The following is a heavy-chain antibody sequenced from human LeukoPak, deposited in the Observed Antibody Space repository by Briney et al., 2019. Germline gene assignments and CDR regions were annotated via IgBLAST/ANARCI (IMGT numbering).Heavy chain of an antibody. V-gene: IGHV3-74*01. CDR3: ASGGIYYGAAFDF. CDR1: TSTGLVW. CDR2: IKSDGTSA. Sequence: GGSLRLSCAASTSTGLVWMDWVRKAPGKGLVWVARIKSDGTSANYADSVRGRFTISRDNAKNSLYLQMNSLRAEDTALYYCASGGIYYGAAFDFWGQGSLVTVSA. D-gene: IGHD1-26*01. J-gene: IGHJ4*02.